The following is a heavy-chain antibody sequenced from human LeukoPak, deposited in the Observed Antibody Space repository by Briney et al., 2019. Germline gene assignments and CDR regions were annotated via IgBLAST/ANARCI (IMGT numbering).Heavy chain of an antibody. Sequence: ASMKVSCKTSGYTFTCYGISWVRQAPGQGLEWMGWISADNGKTNYAQKLQGRVTMTTDTSTSTAYMELRSLRSDDTAVYYCARRVPETMVRGGLYYYYYMDVWGKGTTVTVSS. V-gene: IGHV1-18*01. J-gene: IGHJ6*03. D-gene: IGHD3-10*01. CDR2: ISADNGKT. CDR3: ARRVPETMVRGGLYYYYYMDV. CDR1: GYTFTCYG.